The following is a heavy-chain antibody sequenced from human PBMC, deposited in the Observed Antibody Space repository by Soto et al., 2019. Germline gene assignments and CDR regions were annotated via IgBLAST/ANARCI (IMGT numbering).Heavy chain of an antibody. V-gene: IGHV4-31*03. D-gene: IGHD2-15*01. CDR3: AREGCSGGSCYSGLDY. Sequence: QVQLQESGPGLVKPSQTLSLTCTVSGGSISSGGYYWSWIRQHPGKGLEWIGYIYYSGSTYYNPSLKSRVTISVDTSKNQFSLKLSSVTAADTAVYYCAREGCSGGSCYSGLDYWGQGTLVTVSS. CDR2: IYYSGST. J-gene: IGHJ4*02. CDR1: GGSISSGGYY.